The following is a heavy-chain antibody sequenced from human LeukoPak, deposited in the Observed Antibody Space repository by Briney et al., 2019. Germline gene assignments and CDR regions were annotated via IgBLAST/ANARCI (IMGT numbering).Heavy chain of an antibody. D-gene: IGHD3-9*01. J-gene: IGHJ4*02. Sequence: ASVKVSCKASGYTFTSYAMHWVRQAPGQRLEWMGWINAGNGNTKYSQKFQGRVTITRDTSASTAYMELSSLRSEDTAVYYCATVYLRYFDWLPYWGQGTLVTVSS. V-gene: IGHV1-3*01. CDR3: ATVYLRYFDWLPY. CDR2: INAGNGNT. CDR1: GYTFTSYA.